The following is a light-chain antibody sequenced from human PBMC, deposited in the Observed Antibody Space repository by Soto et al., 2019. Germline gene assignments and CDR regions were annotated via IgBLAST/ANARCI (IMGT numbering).Light chain of an antibody. J-gene: IGKJ3*01. CDR3: QQFGSSPGFT. CDR1: QNINRRY. CDR2: GAS. V-gene: IGKV3-20*01. Sequence: ENGLRQSPGTISLSPGERDTLSCRASQNINRRYLAWYQQKPGHAPRLLIYGASSRATGIPDRFSGSGSGTDFTLTISRLEPEEFAVYYCQQFGSSPGFTFGPGTKVDIK.